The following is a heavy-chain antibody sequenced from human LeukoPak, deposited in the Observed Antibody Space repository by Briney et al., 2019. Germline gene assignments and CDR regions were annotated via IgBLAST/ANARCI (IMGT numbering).Heavy chain of an antibody. D-gene: IGHD6-19*01. CDR3: ARIDRAVAGTINY. Sequence: SETLSLTCTVSGGSISSYFWSWIRQPPGKGLEWIGYIYYSGSTNYNPSLKSRVTMSVDTSKNQFSLKLSSVTAADTAVYYCARIDRAVAGTINYWGQGTLVTVSS. J-gene: IGHJ4*02. V-gene: IGHV4-59*08. CDR1: GGSISSYF. CDR2: IYYSGST.